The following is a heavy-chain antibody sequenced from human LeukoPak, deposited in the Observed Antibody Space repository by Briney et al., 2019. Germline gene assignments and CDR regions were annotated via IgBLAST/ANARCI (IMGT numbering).Heavy chain of an antibody. CDR2: ISVSGGDT. CDR3: AKDLFHLYYQLLEETVT. V-gene: IGHV3-23*01. J-gene: IGHJ5*02. D-gene: IGHD2-2*01. CDR1: GFTFSSYA. Sequence: GGSLRLSCAASGFTFSSYAMSWVRQAPGKGLEWVSVISVSGGDTFYADSVKGRFTISRDNSKNTLYLQMNSLRAEDTAVYYCAKDLFHLYYQLLEETVTWGQGTLVTVSS.